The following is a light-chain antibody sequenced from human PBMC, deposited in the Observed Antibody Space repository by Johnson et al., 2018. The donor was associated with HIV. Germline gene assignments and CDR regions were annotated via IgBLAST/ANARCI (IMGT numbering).Light chain of an antibody. J-gene: IGLJ1*01. CDR2: DNN. CDR3: GTWDSSLSAPGYV. CDR1: SSNIGNNY. Sequence: QSVLTQPPSVSAAPGQKVTISCSGGSSNIGNNYVSWYQQLPGTAPKLLIYDNNTRPSGIPDRFSGSKSGTSATLGITGLQTGDEADYYCGTWDSSLSAPGYVVRSGTKVTV. V-gene: IGLV1-51*01.